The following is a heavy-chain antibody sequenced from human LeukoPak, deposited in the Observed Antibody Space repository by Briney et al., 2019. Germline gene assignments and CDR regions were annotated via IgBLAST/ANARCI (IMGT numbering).Heavy chain of an antibody. CDR1: GGSFSGYY. CDR3: ALGYDFWSGYHEYFQH. J-gene: IGHJ1*01. Sequence: SLTLSCVVYGGSFSGYYWSWIRQPPGKGLEWIGEINHSGSTNYNPSLKSRVTISVDTSKNQFSLKLSSVTAADTAVYYCALGYDFWSGYHEYFQHWGQGTLVTVSS. CDR2: INHSGST. V-gene: IGHV4-34*01. D-gene: IGHD3-3*01.